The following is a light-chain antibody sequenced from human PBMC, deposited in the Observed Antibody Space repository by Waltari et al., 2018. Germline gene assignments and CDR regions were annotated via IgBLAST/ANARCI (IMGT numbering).Light chain of an antibody. CDR3: QQYDTYPLT. V-gene: IGKV1-5*03. J-gene: IGKJ4*01. Sequence: IQMSQSPSTLSASIVDRVTITCRASQNIKTWVAWYQQKPGKAPKFLVYKASTLDSGVPSRFSGSGSGTEFTLTISSLQPDDFATYYCQQYDTYPLTFGGGTKVEIK. CDR2: KAS. CDR1: QNIKTW.